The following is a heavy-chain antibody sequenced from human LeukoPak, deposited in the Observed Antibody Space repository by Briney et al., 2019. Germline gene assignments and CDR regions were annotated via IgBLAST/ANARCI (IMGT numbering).Heavy chain of an antibody. CDR1: GFTFSSYW. Sequence: PGGSLRLSSAASGFTFSSYWMSWVRQAPGKGLEWVANIKQDGSEKYYVDSVKGRFTISRDNAKNSLYLQMNSLRAEDTAVYYCARDYFYYDILTGYVGWFDPWGQGTLVTVSS. CDR3: ARDYFYYDILTGYVGWFDP. J-gene: IGHJ5*02. D-gene: IGHD3-9*01. V-gene: IGHV3-7*03. CDR2: IKQDGSEK.